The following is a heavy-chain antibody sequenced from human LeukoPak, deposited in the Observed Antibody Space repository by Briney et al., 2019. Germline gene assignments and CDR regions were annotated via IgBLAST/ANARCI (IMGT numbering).Heavy chain of an antibody. CDR2: ISSSGGLA. V-gene: IGHV3-23*01. J-gene: IGHJ4*02. Sequence: PGGSLRLSCGASGFTFSSYAMSWVRQAPGKGLEWVSAISSSGGLAYYADSVKGRFTMSRGNSENTLFLQMNSLRADDTALYYCAKAGSSGYRYYFDYWGQGILVTVSS. CDR3: AKAGSSGYRYYFDY. D-gene: IGHD3-22*01. CDR1: GFTFSSYA.